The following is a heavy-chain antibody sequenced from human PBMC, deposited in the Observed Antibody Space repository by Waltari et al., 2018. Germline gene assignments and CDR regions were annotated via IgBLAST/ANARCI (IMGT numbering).Heavy chain of an antibody. V-gene: IGHV4-31*03. CDR3: ARDSSYDSSGRYAFDI. Sequence: QVQLQESGPGLVKPSQTLSLTCTVSGGSISSGRYYWSWIRQHPGKGLEWIGYIYYSGSTYYNPSLKSRVTISVDTSKNQFSLKLSSVTAADTAVYYCARDSSYDSSGRYAFDIWGQGTMVTVSS. CDR2: IYYSGST. CDR1: GGSISSGRYY. D-gene: IGHD3-22*01. J-gene: IGHJ3*02.